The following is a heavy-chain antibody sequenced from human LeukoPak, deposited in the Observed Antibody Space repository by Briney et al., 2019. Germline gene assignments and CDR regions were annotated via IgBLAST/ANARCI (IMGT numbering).Heavy chain of an antibody. Sequence: SLKVSCKASGGTFSSYAISCVRQAPGHGLEWMGGIIPIFGTANYAQRFQGRVTINAEKSTSTAYMELSSLRYEDTVVYYCAGDRLQYSSSKSLSYWGQGTLVTVSS. CDR3: AGDRLQYSSSKSLSY. V-gene: IGHV1-69*06. CDR2: IIPIFGTA. D-gene: IGHD6-19*01. J-gene: IGHJ4*02. CDR1: GGTFSSYA.